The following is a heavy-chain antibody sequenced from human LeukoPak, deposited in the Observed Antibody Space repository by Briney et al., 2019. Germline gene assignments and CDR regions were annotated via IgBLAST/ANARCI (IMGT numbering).Heavy chain of an antibody. V-gene: IGHV1-2*02. CDR2: INPNSGGT. D-gene: IGHD6-13*01. CDR1: GYTFTGYY. J-gene: IGHJ4*02. CDR3: ARPPSIWQQLVLDY. Sequence: GASVKVSCKASGYTFTGYYMHWVRQAPGQGLEWMGWINPNSGGTNYAQKFQGRVTMTRDTSISTAYMELSRLRSDDTAVYHCARPPSIWQQLVLDYWGQGTLVTVSS.